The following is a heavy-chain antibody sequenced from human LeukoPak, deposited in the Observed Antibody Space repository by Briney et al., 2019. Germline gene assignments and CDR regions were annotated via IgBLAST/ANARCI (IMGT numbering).Heavy chain of an antibody. D-gene: IGHD4-23*01. J-gene: IGHJ4*02. V-gene: IGHV4-61*01. CDR2: IYYSGST. CDR3: ARAHYGGNSPFDY. Sequence: SETLSLTCTVSGGSVSSGSYYWSWIGQPPGKGLEWIGYIYYSGSTNYNPSLKSRVTISVDTSKNQFSLKLSSVTAADTAVYYCARAHYGGNSPFDYWGQGTLVTVSS. CDR1: GGSVSSGSYY.